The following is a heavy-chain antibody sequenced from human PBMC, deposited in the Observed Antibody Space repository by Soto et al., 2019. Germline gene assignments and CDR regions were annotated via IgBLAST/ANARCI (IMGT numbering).Heavy chain of an antibody. CDR1: GYTFTSYG. CDR2: ISAYNGNT. V-gene: IGHV1-18*01. Sequence: ASVKVSCKASGYTFTSYGISWVRQAPGQGLEWMGWISAYNGNTNYAQKLQGRVTMTTDTSTSTAYMELRSLRSDDTAVYYCARVTTMYSSPRNNWFDPWGQGTLVTVSS. D-gene: IGHD6-13*01. CDR3: ARVTTMYSSPRNNWFDP. J-gene: IGHJ5*02.